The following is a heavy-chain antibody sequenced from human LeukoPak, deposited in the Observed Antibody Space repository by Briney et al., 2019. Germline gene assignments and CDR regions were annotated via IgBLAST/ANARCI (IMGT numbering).Heavy chain of an antibody. Sequence: GGSLRLSCAASGFTFSSYSMNWVRQAPGKGLEWVSSISSSSSYIYYADSVKGRFTISRDNAKNSLYLQMNSLRAEDTAVYYCAREGLDCSSTSCPFDYWGQGTLVTVSS. D-gene: IGHD2-2*01. CDR1: GFTFSSYS. CDR2: ISSSSSYI. CDR3: AREGLDCSSTSCPFDY. V-gene: IGHV3-21*01. J-gene: IGHJ4*02.